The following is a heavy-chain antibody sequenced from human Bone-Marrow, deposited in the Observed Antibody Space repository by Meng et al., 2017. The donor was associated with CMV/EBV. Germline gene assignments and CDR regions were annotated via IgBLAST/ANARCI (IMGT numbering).Heavy chain of an antibody. CDR2: INHSGST. J-gene: IGHJ4*02. D-gene: IGHD2-2*01. V-gene: IGHV4-34*01. Sequence: SETLSLTCAVYGGSFSGYYWSWIRQPPGKGLEWIGEINHSGSTNYNPSLKSRVTISVDTSKNQFFLKLSSVTAADTAVYYCARGRGCSSTSCSVGTSEFDYWGQGTLVTVSS. CDR1: GGSFSGYY. CDR3: ARGRGCSSTSCSVGTSEFDY.